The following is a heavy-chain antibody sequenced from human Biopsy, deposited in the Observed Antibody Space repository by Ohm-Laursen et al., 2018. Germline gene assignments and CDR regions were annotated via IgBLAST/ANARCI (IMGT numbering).Heavy chain of an antibody. V-gene: IGHV4-59*01. CDR2: MSNSGST. CDR3: ARGSNDFGGLYFPR. Sequence: GTLSLTCPVSGDSISSYYWSWIRQPPGKGLEWIGYMSNSGSTNYNPSLKTRVTISLDTPKNQFSLKLSSVTAADTAVYYCARGSNDFGGLYFPRWGQGTLLTVSS. D-gene: IGHD4-23*01. CDR1: GDSISSYY. J-gene: IGHJ4*02.